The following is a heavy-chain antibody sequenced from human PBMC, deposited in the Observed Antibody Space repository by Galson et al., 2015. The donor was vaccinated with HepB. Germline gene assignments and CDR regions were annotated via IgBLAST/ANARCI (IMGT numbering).Heavy chain of an antibody. V-gene: IGHV3-33*08. CDR3: ARDLDPSDHFIWFDP. CDR2: IWIHENKD. CDR1: GFIFRHYG. Sequence: SLRLSCAASGFIFRHYGMHWVRQAPGQGLEWLDVIWIHENKDSYEDSGKGRFTDDRDNSKNTLYFQMNGLRVEDTAVYYCARDLDPSDHFIWFDPCGPGALVTVTS. D-gene: IGHD1-26*01. J-gene: IGHJ5*02.